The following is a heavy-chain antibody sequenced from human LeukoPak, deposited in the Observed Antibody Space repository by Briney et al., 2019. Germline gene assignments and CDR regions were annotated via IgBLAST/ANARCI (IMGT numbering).Heavy chain of an antibody. J-gene: IGHJ4*02. D-gene: IGHD3-16*01. CDR1: GFTFSSYA. CDR2: ISGAGGTI. CDR3: AKALTFGGL. Sequence: GGSLRLSCAASGFTFSSYAMSWVRQAPGKGLEWVSAISGAGGTIHYADSVKGRFTISRDNFKSTLFLQMKSLRVEDTAVYYCAKALTFGGLRGQGTLVTVSS. V-gene: IGHV3-23*01.